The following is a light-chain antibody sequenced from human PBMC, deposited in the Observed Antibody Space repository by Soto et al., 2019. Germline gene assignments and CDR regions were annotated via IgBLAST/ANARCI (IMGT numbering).Light chain of an antibody. CDR1: SGHSSYI. Sequence: QLVLTQSSSASASLGSSVKLTCTLSSGHSSYIIAWHQQQPGKAPRYLMKLEGSGSYNKGSGVPDRFSGSNSGADRYLTISNLQSEDEADYYCETGDSNTRVFGGGTKLTVL. CDR3: ETGDSNTRV. CDR2: LEGSGSY. V-gene: IGLV4-60*03. J-gene: IGLJ3*02.